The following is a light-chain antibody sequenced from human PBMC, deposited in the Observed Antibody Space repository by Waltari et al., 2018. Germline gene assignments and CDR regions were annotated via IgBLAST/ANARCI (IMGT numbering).Light chain of an antibody. Sequence: QSALTQPASVSGSPGPSITISCTGTSSDVGSYNLVSWYQQHPSKAPKLMIYEGSKRPSGVSNRFSGSKSGSTASLTISGLQADDEADYYCCSYAGSSTRVVFGGGTKLTVL. CDR1: SSDVGSYNL. CDR3: CSYAGSSTRVV. J-gene: IGLJ2*01. V-gene: IGLV2-23*01. CDR2: EGS.